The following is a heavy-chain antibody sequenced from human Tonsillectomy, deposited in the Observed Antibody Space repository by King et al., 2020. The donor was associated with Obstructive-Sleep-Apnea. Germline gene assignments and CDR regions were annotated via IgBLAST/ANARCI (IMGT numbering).Heavy chain of an antibody. CDR3: ARGSGAADVNWFDP. Sequence: VQLQQWGAGLLKPSETLSLTCAVYGGSFSDYYWSWIRQPPGKGLEWIGEINHSGSTNYNPSLKSRVTISIDMSKNRFSLKLTSVTAADTAVYYCARGSGAADVNWFDPWGQGVLVTVSS. CDR1: GGSFSDYY. J-gene: IGHJ5*02. CDR2: INHSGST. V-gene: IGHV4-34*01. D-gene: IGHD6-13*01.